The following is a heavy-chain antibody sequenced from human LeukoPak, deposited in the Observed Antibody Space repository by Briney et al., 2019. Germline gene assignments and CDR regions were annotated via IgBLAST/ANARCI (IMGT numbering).Heavy chain of an antibody. Sequence: PGGCLRLSWAASGFMYSDYWMSWVRQAPGKGLEWVANIKEDGSEKYYVDSVKGRFTLSRDNAKNSLYLQMNSLRAEDTAVYYCAREYYYNSSGYGASRYWGQGTLVTVSS. V-gene: IGHV3-7*01. CDR1: GFMYSDYW. CDR2: IKEDGSEK. CDR3: AREYYYNSSGYGASRY. J-gene: IGHJ4*02. D-gene: IGHD3-22*01.